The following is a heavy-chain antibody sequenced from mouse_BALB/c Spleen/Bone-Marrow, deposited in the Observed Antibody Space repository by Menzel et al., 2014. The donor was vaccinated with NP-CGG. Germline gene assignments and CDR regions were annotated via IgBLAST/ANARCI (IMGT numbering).Heavy chain of an antibody. CDR3: NEGYGNYGY. D-gene: IGHD2-10*02. V-gene: IGHV14-4*02. CDR2: IDPENGDT. Sequence: EVQVQESGAELVRSGASVKLSCTASGFNIKDYYMHWVKQRPEQGLEWIGWIDPENGDTEYAPKFQGKATMTADTSSNTAYLQLSSLTSEDYSVYYCNEGYGNYGYWGQGTTLTVSS. CDR1: GFNIKDYY. J-gene: IGHJ2*01.